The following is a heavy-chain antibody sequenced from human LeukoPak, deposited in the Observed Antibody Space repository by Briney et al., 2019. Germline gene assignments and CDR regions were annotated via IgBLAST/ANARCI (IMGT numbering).Heavy chain of an antibody. Sequence: GGSLRLSCAASGFTFNSYGMSWVRQAPGKGLEWVSAISGSGGSTYYADSVKGRFTISRDNSKNTLYLQMNSLRAEDTAVYYCAKGLGAGILYMDVWGKGTTVTVSS. J-gene: IGHJ6*03. CDR3: AKGLGAGILYMDV. CDR1: GFTFNSYG. V-gene: IGHV3-23*01. CDR2: ISGSGGST. D-gene: IGHD2-15*01.